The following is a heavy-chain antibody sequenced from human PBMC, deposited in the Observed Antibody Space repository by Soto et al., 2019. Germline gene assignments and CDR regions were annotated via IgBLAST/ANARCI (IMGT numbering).Heavy chain of an antibody. CDR1: GYTFTSYD. Sequence: GASVKVSCKASGYTFTSYDIIWVRKAPGQGLEWMGWMNPKNDNTASGQRFQGRVTLTRNTSITTAYMELTSLTSEDTAVYFCARSDGIALAHDIWGQGTMVTVS. D-gene: IGHD6-13*01. CDR3: ARSDGIALAHDI. J-gene: IGHJ3*02. CDR2: MNPKNDNT. V-gene: IGHV1-8*01.